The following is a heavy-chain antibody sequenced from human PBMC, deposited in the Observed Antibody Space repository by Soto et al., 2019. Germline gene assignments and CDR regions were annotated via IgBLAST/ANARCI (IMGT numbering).Heavy chain of an antibody. CDR1: GGTFSSYA. V-gene: IGHV1-69*01. J-gene: IGHJ6*02. CDR3: ARPPGYDSSGYYRYYGMDV. D-gene: IGHD3-22*01. CDR2: IIPIFGTA. Sequence: QVQLVQSGAEVKKPGSSVKVSCKASGGTFSSYAISWVRQAPGQGLEWMGAIIPIFGTANYAQKFQGRVTITADESTSTAYLELRSLRSEDTAVYYCARPPGYDSSGYYRYYGMDVWGQGTTVTGSS.